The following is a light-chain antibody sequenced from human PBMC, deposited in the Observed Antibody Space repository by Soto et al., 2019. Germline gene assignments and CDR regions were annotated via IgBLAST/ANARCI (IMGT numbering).Light chain of an antibody. CDR1: QNINNL. CDR3: QHYYTYPYT. J-gene: IGKJ2*01. CDR2: KAS. Sequence: DIQMTQSPSTLSASAGDRVTISCRASQNINNLLAWYQQKPGKAPKLLIYKASSLESGVPSRFSGSGSGTDFTLTISSLQPDDFATYYCQHYYTYPYTFGQGTKLEIK. V-gene: IGKV1-5*03.